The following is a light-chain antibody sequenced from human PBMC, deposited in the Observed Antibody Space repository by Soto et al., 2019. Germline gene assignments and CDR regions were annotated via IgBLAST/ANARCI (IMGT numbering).Light chain of an antibody. J-gene: IGLJ3*02. CDR2: RNN. V-gene: IGLV1-47*01. CDR3: TSYTIRSSWV. CDR1: SSNIGSNY. Sequence: QSVLTQPPSASGTPGQRVTISCSGSSSNIGSNYVYWYQHLPGTAPKLLIYRNNQRPSGVPDRISGSKSGTSASLAISGLRSEDEADYYCTSYTIRSSWVFGGGTQLTVL.